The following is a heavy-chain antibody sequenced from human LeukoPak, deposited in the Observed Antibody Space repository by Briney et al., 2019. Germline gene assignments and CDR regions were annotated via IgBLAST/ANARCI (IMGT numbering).Heavy chain of an antibody. CDR2: ISTSSSTI. J-gene: IGHJ4*02. Sequence: PGGSLRLSCAASGFTFNSYAMTRVRQAPGKGLEWVSYISTSSSTIYYADSVKGRFTISRDNAKNSLFLQMNSLRAEDTAMYYCARDRGHYFDYWGQGALVTVSS. V-gene: IGHV3-48*01. CDR3: ARDRGHYFDY. CDR1: GFTFNSYA.